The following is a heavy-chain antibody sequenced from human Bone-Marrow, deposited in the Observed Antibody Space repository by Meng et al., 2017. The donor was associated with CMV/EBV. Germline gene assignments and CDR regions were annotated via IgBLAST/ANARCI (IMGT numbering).Heavy chain of an antibody. V-gene: IGHV3-23*03. CDR2: IYSSGSST. CDR3: AKDTRTGGVALRPTGYGMDV. CDR1: GFTFSSYS. D-gene: IGHD6-6*01. Sequence: GESLKISCAASGFTFSSYSMSWVRQAPGKGLEWVSVIYSSGSSTSYADSVKGRFTISRDNSKNTLFLQMNSLRAGDTAVYYCAKDTRTGGVALRPTGYGMDVWAQGTTVTVSS. J-gene: IGHJ6*02.